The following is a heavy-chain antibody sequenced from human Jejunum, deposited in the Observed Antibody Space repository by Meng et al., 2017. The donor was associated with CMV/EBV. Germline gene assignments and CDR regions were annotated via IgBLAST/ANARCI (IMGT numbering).Heavy chain of an antibody. CDR1: GYTFPSYA. J-gene: IGHJ4*02. Sequence: SCKASGYTFPSYAMHWVRQAPGQRPEWMGWINTANGNTKYSQKFQGRVTTTRDTSASTAYMELNSLRSEDTAVYYCSIDTSGYHYKYWGQGTLVTVSS. CDR3: SIDTSGYHYKY. CDR2: INTANGNT. D-gene: IGHD3-22*01. V-gene: IGHV1-3*04.